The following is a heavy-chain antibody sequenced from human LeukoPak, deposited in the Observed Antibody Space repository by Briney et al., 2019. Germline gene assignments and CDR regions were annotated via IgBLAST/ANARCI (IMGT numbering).Heavy chain of an antibody. J-gene: IGHJ3*01. D-gene: IGHD3-22*01. V-gene: IGHV4-59*07. Sequence: PVDTLSLTCTVSGRSLRGHYGSSIRHPPGKRLEWIRYESYTGRTKSNPSLQSRVTIAIDTSKSQFSLKLTSVTSADTAVYSCARLLDNDISGDIDTFDVWGQGTTGIVSS. CDR2: ESYTGRT. CDR3: ARLLDNDISGDIDTFDV. CDR1: GRSLRGHY.